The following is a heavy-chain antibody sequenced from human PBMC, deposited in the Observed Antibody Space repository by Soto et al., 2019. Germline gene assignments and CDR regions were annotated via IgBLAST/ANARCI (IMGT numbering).Heavy chain of an antibody. CDR2: ISDYDGYT. CDR3: STPVLDY. V-gene: IGHV1-18*04. J-gene: IGHJ4*02. Sequence: QVQLVQSGAEVKKPGASVKVSCKASSHTFISYGINWVRQAPGQGLEWMGWISDYDGYTTYAQKLQGRVTMTTDTSTSTVYMELGSLKSDDTAVYYCSTPVLDYWGQGTLVTVSS. CDR1: SHTFISYG. D-gene: IGHD2-15*01.